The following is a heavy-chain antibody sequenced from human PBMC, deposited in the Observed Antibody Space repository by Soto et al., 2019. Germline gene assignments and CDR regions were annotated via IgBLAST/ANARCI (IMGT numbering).Heavy chain of an antibody. Sequence: ASVKVSCKVSGYTLTELSMHWVRQAPGKGLEWMGGFDPEDGETIYAQKFQGRVTMTEDTSTDTAYMELSSLRSEDTAVYHCATLEDYDYVWGSYRPDHFDYWGQGTLVTVSS. V-gene: IGHV1-24*01. CDR3: ATLEDYDYVWGSYRPDHFDY. CDR2: FDPEDGET. CDR1: GYTLTELS. J-gene: IGHJ4*02. D-gene: IGHD3-16*02.